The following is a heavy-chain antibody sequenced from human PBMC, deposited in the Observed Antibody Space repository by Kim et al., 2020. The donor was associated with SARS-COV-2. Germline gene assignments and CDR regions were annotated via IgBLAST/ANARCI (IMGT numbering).Heavy chain of an antibody. J-gene: IGHJ4*02. CDR2: IKQDGSEK. D-gene: IGHD3-3*01. CDR3: ARDNVRQAIFGVVTKYFDY. Sequence: GGSLRHSCAASGFTFSSYWMSWVRQAPGKGLEWVANIKQDGSEKYYVDSVKGRFTISRDNAKNSLYLQMNSLRAEDTAVYYCARDNVRQAIFGVVTKYFDYWGQGTLVTVSS. CDR1: GFTFSSYW. V-gene: IGHV3-7*01.